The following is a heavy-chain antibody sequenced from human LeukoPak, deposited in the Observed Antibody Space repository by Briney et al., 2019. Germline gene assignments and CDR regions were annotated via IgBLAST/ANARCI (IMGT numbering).Heavy chain of an antibody. Sequence: SETLSLTCTVSGGSISSYYWSWIRQPPGKGLGWIGYIYYSGSTNYNPSLKSRVTISVDTSKNQFSLKLSSVTAADTAVYYCARGYSSDYFDYWGQGTLVTVSS. J-gene: IGHJ4*02. V-gene: IGHV4-59*12. CDR3: ARGYSSDYFDY. D-gene: IGHD5-18*01. CDR2: IYYSGST. CDR1: GGSISSYY.